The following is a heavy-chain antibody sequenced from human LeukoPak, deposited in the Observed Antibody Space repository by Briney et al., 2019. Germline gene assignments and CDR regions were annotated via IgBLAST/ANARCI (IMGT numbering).Heavy chain of an antibody. Sequence: HSGGSLRLSCAASGFTFSTYWMNWVRQAPGKGLEWVANIEQDGSEKYYVDSVRGRFTISRDNAKNSLYLQMNSLRADDTAVYYCARDMGDYWGQGTLSPSPQ. CDR2: IEQDGSEK. J-gene: IGHJ4*02. CDR1: GFTFSTYW. CDR3: ARDMGDY. D-gene: IGHD3-16*01. V-gene: IGHV3-7*01.